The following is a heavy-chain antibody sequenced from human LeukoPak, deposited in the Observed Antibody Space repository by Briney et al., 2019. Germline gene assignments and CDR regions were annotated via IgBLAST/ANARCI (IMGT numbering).Heavy chain of an antibody. V-gene: IGHV1-2*02. CDR2: INPNSGGT. CDR1: GYTFTGYY. D-gene: IGHD2-2*01. Sequence: ASVKVSCKASGYTFTGYYMHWVRQAPGQGLEWMGWINPNSGGTNYAQKFQGRVTMTRDTSTSTVYMELSSLRSEDTAVYYCARSRRDIVVVPAVYFDYWGQGTLVTVSS. J-gene: IGHJ4*02. CDR3: ARSRRDIVVVPAVYFDY.